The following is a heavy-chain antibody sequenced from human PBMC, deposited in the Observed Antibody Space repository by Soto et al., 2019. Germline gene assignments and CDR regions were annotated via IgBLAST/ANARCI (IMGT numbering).Heavy chain of an antibody. CDR2: IYYSGST. CDR3: ARQPATTYGSAGPPDV. CDR1: GGSISRSSYY. Sequence: QLQLQESGPGLVKPSETLSLTCTVSGGSISRSSYYWGWIRQPPGKVLEWIGSIYYSGSTYYNPSPKGRVTISVDTSKNQFSLKLSSVTAADTAVYYCARQPATTYGSAGPPDVWGQGTTVTVSS. V-gene: IGHV4-39*01. J-gene: IGHJ6*02. D-gene: IGHD3-10*01.